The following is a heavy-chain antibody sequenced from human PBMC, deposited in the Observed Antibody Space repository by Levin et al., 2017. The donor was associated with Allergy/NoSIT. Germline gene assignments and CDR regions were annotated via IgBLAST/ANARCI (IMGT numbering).Heavy chain of an antibody. CDR1: GFTVSSNY. CDR3: ARANCGGDCYRLYYYYGMDV. J-gene: IGHJ6*02. Sequence: GGSLRLSCAASGFTVSSNYMSWVRQAPGKGLEWVSIIYSGGSTYYADSVKGRVTISRDNSKNTLYLQMNSLRAEDTAVYYCARANCGGDCYRLYYYYGMDVWGQGTTVTVSS. CDR2: IYSGGST. D-gene: IGHD2-21*02. V-gene: IGHV3-53*01.